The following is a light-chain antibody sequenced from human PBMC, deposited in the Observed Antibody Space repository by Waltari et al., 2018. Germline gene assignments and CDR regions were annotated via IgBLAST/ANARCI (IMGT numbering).Light chain of an antibody. V-gene: IGKV1-12*01. Sequence: DILMTQSPSSVSASVGDRVTITCRASQDVRSWLAWYQQKPGKAPNLLIYAASSLQSGVPSRFSGSGSGTHFTLTISSLQPEDFATYYCQKSSSTPPWTFGQGTKVEIK. J-gene: IGKJ1*01. CDR2: AAS. CDR3: QKSSSTPPWT. CDR1: QDVRSW.